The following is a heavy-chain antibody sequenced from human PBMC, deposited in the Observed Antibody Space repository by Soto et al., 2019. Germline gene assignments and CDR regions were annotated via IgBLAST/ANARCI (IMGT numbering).Heavy chain of an antibody. CDR2: IKQDGSEK. D-gene: IGHD6-19*01. Sequence: MSWVRQAPGKGLEWVANIKQDGSEKYYVDSVKGRFTISRDNAKNSLYLQMNSLRAEDTAVYYCATLPRGIAVAGYFDYWGQGTLDTVSS. CDR3: ATLPRGIAVAGYFDY. V-gene: IGHV3-7*05. J-gene: IGHJ4*02.